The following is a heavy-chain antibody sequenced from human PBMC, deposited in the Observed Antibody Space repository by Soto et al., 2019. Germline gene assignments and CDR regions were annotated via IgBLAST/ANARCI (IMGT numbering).Heavy chain of an antibody. CDR1: GFTFSSYA. CDR2: ISGSGGST. CDR3: AKKGSGNVMLEGAYYYMEG. J-gene: IGHJ6*03. V-gene: IGHV3-23*01. Sequence: GGSLRLSCAASGFTFSSYAMSWVRQAPGKGLEWVSAISGSGGSTYYADSVKGRFTISRDNSKNTLYLQMNSLRAEDTAVYYCAKKGSGNVMLEGAYYYMEGWGKGTTVTVSS. D-gene: IGHD2-8*01.